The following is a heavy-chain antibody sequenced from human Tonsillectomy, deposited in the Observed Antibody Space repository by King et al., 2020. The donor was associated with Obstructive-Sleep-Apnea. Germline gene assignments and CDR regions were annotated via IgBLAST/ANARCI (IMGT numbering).Heavy chain of an antibody. CDR3: ARYSSTTPFDY. Sequence: VQLVESGGGVVQPGRSLRLSCAASGFTFSSYAMHWVGQAPGRGLEWVAVIPYDGSDKYYADSVKGRFIISRDNSKNTLYLQMNSLRAEDTAVYYCARYSSTTPFDYWGQGILVTVSS. J-gene: IGHJ4*02. CDR2: IPYDGSDK. V-gene: IGHV3-30-3*01. CDR1: GFTFSSYA. D-gene: IGHD6-13*01.